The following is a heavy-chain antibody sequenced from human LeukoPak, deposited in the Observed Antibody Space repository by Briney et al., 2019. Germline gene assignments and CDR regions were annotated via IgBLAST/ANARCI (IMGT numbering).Heavy chain of an antibody. Sequence: GGSLRLSCSASEFTFSTYAMHWVRQAPGKGLEYVSVISANGGSTYYANSVKGRFIISRDNSKNTLFLQMGSLTAEDMAVYYCAKRGPYDTGGYFSFDMWGQGTMVTVSS. CDR2: ISANGGST. V-gene: IGHV3-64*01. CDR1: EFTFSTYA. D-gene: IGHD3-22*01. J-gene: IGHJ3*02. CDR3: AKRGPYDTGGYFSFDM.